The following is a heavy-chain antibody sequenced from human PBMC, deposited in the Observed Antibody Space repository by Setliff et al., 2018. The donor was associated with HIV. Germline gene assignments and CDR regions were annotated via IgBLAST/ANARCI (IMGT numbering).Heavy chain of an antibody. J-gene: IGHJ3*02. CDR1: GYSISSNDW. CDR3: ARLDDSGRYYENAFDI. Sequence: SETLSLTCVVSGYSISSNDWWGWIRQSPGKGLEWIGYIYYSGSIYDNPSLKSRVTMSVDTSKNQFSLKLSSVTAVDTAVYYCARLDDSGRYYENAFDIWGQGAMVTVSS. V-gene: IGHV4-28*05. CDR2: IYYSGSI. D-gene: IGHD1-26*01.